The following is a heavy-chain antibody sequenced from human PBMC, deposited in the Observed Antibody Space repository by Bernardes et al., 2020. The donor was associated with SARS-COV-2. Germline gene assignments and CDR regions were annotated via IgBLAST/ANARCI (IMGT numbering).Heavy chain of an antibody. CDR3: AKPLVTYCGGDCYFDY. V-gene: IGHV3-23*01. CDR1: GFTFSNYA. D-gene: IGHD2-21*02. J-gene: IGHJ4*02. Sequence: GGSLRLSCAASGFTFSNYAMSWVRQAPGKGLEWVSGISGRGDSTYYADSVKGRFTISRDNSNNTLFLQMNSLRAEDTAVYYCAKPLVTYCGGDCYFDYWGQGTLVTVSS. CDR2: ISGRGDST.